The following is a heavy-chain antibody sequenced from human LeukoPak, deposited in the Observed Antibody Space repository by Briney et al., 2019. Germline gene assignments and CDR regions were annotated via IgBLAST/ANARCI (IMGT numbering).Heavy chain of an antibody. CDR3: ASDNYYDSSGPLRY. CDR2: IWYDGNNK. V-gene: IGHV3-33*08. J-gene: IGHJ4*02. CDR1: GFTFSSYG. Sequence: GGSLRLSCSASGFTFSSYGMHWVRQAPGKGLEWVAVIWYDGNNKYYTDSVKGRFIISRDNSKNTLYLQMNSLRAEDTAVYYCASDNYYDSSGPLRYWGQGTLVTVSS. D-gene: IGHD3-22*01.